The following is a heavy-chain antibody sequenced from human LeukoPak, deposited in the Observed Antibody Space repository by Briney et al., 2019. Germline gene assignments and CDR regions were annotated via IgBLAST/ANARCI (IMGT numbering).Heavy chain of an antibody. CDR1: GFTFSTYA. CDR3: ARGFDGNFDY. V-gene: IGHV3-20*04. Sequence: GGSLRLSCAASGFTFSTYAMHWVRQAPGKGLEWVSGINWNGDNTDYADSVKGRFTISRDNAKNSLYLQMNSLRAEDTALYYCARGFDGNFDYWGQGTLVTVSP. CDR2: INWNGDNT. D-gene: IGHD3-9*01. J-gene: IGHJ4*02.